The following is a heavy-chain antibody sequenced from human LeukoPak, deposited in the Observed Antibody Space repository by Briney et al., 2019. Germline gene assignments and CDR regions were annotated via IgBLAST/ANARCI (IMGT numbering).Heavy chain of an antibody. J-gene: IGHJ4*02. D-gene: IGHD4-23*01. CDR1: GGSFSGYY. Sequence: PSETLSLTCAVYGGSFSGYYWSWIRQPPGEGLEWIGEINHSGSTNYNPSLKSRVTISVDTSKNQFSLKLSSVTAADTAVYYCARSSPPTVVTLNYWGQGTLVTVSS. CDR2: INHSGST. V-gene: IGHV4-34*01. CDR3: ARSSPPTVVTLNY.